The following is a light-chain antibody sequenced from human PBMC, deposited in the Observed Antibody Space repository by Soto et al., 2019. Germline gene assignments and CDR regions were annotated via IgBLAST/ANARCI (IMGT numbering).Light chain of an antibody. CDR2: RAS. V-gene: IGKV3-15*01. Sequence: IVLTQSPANLSVSPGERATLPCRASESVSDDLAWYQQKPGRAPRLLIYRASTRAAGVSARISGSGSGTEFTLSISSLQPEDSAVYYCQQYYNWPPWTVGQGTKVDIK. CDR1: ESVSDD. CDR3: QQYYNWPPWT. J-gene: IGKJ1*01.